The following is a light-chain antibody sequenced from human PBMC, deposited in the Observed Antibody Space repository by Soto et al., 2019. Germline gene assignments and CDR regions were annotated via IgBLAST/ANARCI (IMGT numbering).Light chain of an antibody. CDR3: QQYGSSPLT. CDR1: QSVSST. Sequence: EIVMTQSPVTLSVPPGESATLSFRASQSVSSTLAWYQQKPGQAPRLLIYGASTRATGIPARFSGSGSGTDFTLTISRLEPEDFAVYYCQQYGSSPLTFGGGTKVDI. J-gene: IGKJ4*01. V-gene: IGKV3-20*01. CDR2: GAS.